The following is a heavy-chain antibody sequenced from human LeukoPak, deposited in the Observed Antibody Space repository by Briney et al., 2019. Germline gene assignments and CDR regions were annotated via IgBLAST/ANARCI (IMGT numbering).Heavy chain of an antibody. V-gene: IGHV4-38-2*02. Sequence: SETLSLTCTVYGYSISNGCNWCGVRQPPGKGLGCIWSITDIGSTYYNTSIAGRLTIGLHTSTNPFSMELSCVIAADTAGYYCARTYINFNNYFDPWRQRTRVTVSS. CDR1: GYSISNGCN. CDR2: ITDIGST. D-gene: IGHD4-11*01. CDR3: ARTYINFNNYFDP. J-gene: IGHJ5*02.